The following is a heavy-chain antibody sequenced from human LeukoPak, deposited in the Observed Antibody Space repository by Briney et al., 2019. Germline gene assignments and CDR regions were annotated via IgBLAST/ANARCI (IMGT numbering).Heavy chain of an antibody. CDR3: ARETSQKGAHYMDV. D-gene: IGHD3-16*01. Sequence: SETLSLICTVSGGSISSYYWSWIRQPPGKGLEWIEYNSGSTNYKSSLKSRVTISVDTSKNQFSLKLSSVTAADTAVYYCARETSQKGAHYMDVWGKGTTVTISS. J-gene: IGHJ6*03. CDR2: NSGST. CDR1: GGSISSYY. V-gene: IGHV4-59*01.